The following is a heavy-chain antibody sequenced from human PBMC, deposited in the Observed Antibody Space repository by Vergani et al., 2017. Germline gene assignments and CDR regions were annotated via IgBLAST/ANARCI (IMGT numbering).Heavy chain of an antibody. V-gene: IGHV4-34*01. CDR1: GGSFSGYY. J-gene: IGHJ4*02. Sequence: QVQLQQWGAGLLKHSETLSLTCAVYGGSFSGYYWSWIRQPPGKGLEWIGEINHSGSTNYNPSLKSRVTISVDTSKNQFSLKLSSVTAADTAVYYCARMDIVVVVAAHYFDYWGQGTLVTVSS. CDR2: INHSGST. CDR3: ARMDIVVVVAAHYFDY. D-gene: IGHD2-15*01.